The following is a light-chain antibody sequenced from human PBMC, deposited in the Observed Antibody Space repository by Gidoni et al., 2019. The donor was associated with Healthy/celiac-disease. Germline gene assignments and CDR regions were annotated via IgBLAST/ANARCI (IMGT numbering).Light chain of an antibody. CDR1: QRISSY. CDR3: KQSYSTRWT. V-gene: IGKV1-39*01. CDR2: AAS. Sequence: IHMTQSPSSLSASVGDRVTITCRASQRISSYLNWYQQKPGKAPKLLIYAASSLQIGVPSRFSGSGSGTDFTLTISSLQPEDFATYYCKQSYSTRWTFGQGTKLEIK. J-gene: IGKJ2*02.